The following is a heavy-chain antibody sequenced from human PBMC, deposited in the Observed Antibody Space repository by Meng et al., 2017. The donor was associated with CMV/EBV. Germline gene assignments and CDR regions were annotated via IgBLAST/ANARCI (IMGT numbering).Heavy chain of an antibody. J-gene: IGHJ6*02. V-gene: IGHV1-69*05. CDR3: ARRAGSNENLYCGGDCYFYYYYGMDV. CDR1: GRTFSSYA. CDR2: IIPIFGTA. D-gene: IGHD2-21*01. Sequence: SVKLSCKASGRTFSSYAISRVRQAPGQGLEWMGGIIPIFGTANYAQKFQGRVTITTDESTSTAYMELSSLRSEDTAVYYCARRAGSNENLYCGGDCYFYYYYGMDVWGQGTTVTVSS.